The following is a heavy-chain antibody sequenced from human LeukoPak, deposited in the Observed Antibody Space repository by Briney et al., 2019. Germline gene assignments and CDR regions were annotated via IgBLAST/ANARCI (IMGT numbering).Heavy chain of an antibody. V-gene: IGHV3-11*06. CDR3: ARDYGDYNTHGYLDY. Sequence: GGSLRLSCAASGFTFSDYYMSWIRQAPGKGLEWVSYISSSSSYIYYADSVKGRFTISRDNAKNSLYLQMNSLRAEDTAVYYCARDYGDYNTHGYLDYWGQGTLVTVSS. J-gene: IGHJ4*02. CDR1: GFTFSDYY. CDR2: ISSSSSYI. D-gene: IGHD4-17*01.